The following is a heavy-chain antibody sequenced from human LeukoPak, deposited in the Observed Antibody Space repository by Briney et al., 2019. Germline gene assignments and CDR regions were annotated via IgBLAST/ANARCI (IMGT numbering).Heavy chain of an antibody. CDR3: AKKRIAVAGPDAFVF. CDR1: GFTFSSYW. Sequence: GGSLRLSCAASGFTFSSYWMSWVRQAPGKGLEWVANIKQDGSEKYYVDSVKGRFTISRDNAKNSLNLQMNSLRAEDTAVYYCAKKRIAVAGPDAFVFWGQGTMVTVSS. CDR2: IKQDGSEK. V-gene: IGHV3-7*03. J-gene: IGHJ3*01. D-gene: IGHD6-19*01.